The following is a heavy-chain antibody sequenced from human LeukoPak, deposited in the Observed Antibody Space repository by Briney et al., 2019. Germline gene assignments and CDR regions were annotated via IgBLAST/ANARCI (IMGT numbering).Heavy chain of an antibody. CDR1: GGSISLYY. CDR2: FYDTRSP. V-gene: IGHV4-59*01. CDR3: ARGRGSLTY. D-gene: IGHD3-10*01. J-gene: IGHJ4*02. Sequence: SETLSLTCTVSGGSISLYYWSWIRQPPGKGLEWIGYFYDTRSPKYNPSLERRVTISVDMPRNQFSLNLTSVTAADTAVYYCARGRGSLTYWGQGTLATVSS.